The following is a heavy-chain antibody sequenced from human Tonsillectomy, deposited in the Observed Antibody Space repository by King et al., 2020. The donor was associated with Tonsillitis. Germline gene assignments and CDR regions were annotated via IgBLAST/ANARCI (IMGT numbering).Heavy chain of an antibody. V-gene: IGHV1-69*09. CDR1: GGSFSNYA. Sequence: QLVQSGAEVKKPGSSVNVSCKASGGSFSNYAINWVRQAPGQGLEWMGRIIPILGMRNYAQKFQGRVTITADKSTSTAYMELNTLRSEDTAVYYCARDRFQNVLQGPPGSDLWGQGTLVTVSS. CDR3: ARDRFQNVLQGPPGSDL. CDR2: IIPILGMR. J-gene: IGHJ4*02. D-gene: IGHD2-8*01.